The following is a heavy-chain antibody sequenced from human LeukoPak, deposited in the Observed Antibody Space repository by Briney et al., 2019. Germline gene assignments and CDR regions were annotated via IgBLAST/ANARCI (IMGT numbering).Heavy chain of an antibody. D-gene: IGHD5-12*01. CDR3: ARDRSGYDFWFDP. Sequence: GASVKVSCKASGYTFTGYYMHWVRQAPGQGLEWMGWINPNSGGTNYAQKFQGRVTMTRDTSISTAYMELSRLRSDDTAVYYCARDRSGYDFWFDPWGQGTLLTVSS. J-gene: IGHJ5*02. V-gene: IGHV1-2*02. CDR1: GYTFTGYY. CDR2: INPNSGGT.